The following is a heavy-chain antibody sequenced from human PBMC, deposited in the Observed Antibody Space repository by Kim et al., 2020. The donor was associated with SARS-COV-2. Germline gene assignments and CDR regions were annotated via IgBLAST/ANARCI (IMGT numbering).Heavy chain of an antibody. CDR2: ISYDGSNK. CDR1: GFTFSSYA. J-gene: IGHJ6*02. V-gene: IGHV3-30-3*01. Sequence: GGSLRLSCAASGFTFSSYAMHWVRQAPGKGLEWVAVISYDGSNKYYADSVKGRFTISRDNSKNTLYLQMNSLRAEDTAVYYCARVYCSSTSCYDLRGVSYYYGMDVWGQGTTVTVSS. D-gene: IGHD2-2*01. CDR3: ARVYCSSTSCYDLRGVSYYYGMDV.